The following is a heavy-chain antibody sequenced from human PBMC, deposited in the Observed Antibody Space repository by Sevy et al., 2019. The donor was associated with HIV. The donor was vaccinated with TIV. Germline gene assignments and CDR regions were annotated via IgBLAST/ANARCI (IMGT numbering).Heavy chain of an antibody. CDR1: GGSVSSGSYY. CDR3: ASAWLVWGVTTPGVY. V-gene: IGHV4-61*01. Sequence: SETLSLTCTVSGGSVSSGSYYWSWIRQPPGKGLVWIGYIYYSGSTNYNPSLKSRVTISVDTSKNQFSLKLSSVTAADTAVYYCASAWLVWGVTTPGVYWGQGTLVTVSS. CDR2: IYYSGST. J-gene: IGHJ4*02. D-gene: IGHD4-17*01.